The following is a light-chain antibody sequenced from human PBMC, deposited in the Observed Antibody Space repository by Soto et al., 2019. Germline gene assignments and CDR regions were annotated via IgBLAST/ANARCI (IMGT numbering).Light chain of an antibody. Sequence: QSVLTQPPSVSGAPGQRVTISCTGSSSNIGAGYGVHWYQQLPGTAPKLLIYGNNNRPSGVPDRFSGSNSGTSASLAITGLQAEDEADYYCQSYDSSLSGYVLGVGTKLTVL. V-gene: IGLV1-40*01. CDR2: GNN. J-gene: IGLJ1*01. CDR1: SSNIGAGYG. CDR3: QSYDSSLSGYV.